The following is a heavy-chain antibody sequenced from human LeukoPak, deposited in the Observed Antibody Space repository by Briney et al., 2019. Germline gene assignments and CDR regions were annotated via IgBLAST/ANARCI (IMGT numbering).Heavy chain of an antibody. CDR3: ARGRQIVVVPAATYYYDSSGYNYFDY. CDR1: AGSISSSSYS. CDR2: IYYSGST. D-gene: IGHD3-22*01. J-gene: IGHJ4*02. Sequence: SETLSLTCTVSAGSISSSSYSWGWIRQPPGKGLEWIGSIYYSGSTYYNPSLKSRVTISVDTSKNQFSLKLSSVTAADTAVYYCARGRQIVVVPAATYYYDSSGYNYFDYWGQGTLVTVSS. V-gene: IGHV4-39*07.